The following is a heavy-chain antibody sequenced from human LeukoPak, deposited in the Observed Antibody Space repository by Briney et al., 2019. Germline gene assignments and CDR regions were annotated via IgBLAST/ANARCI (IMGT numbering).Heavy chain of an antibody. CDR3: ARDAEVQVAGRSFDI. CDR1: GFTFSSYW. CDR2: INSDGSST. V-gene: IGHV3-74*01. Sequence: GGPLRLSCAASGFTFSSYWMHWVRQAPGKGLVWVSRINSDGSSTSYADSVKGRFTISRDNAKQTVSLQMNSLRAEDTALYYCARDAEVQVAGRSFDIWGQGTTVTVSS. D-gene: IGHD6-19*01. J-gene: IGHJ3*02.